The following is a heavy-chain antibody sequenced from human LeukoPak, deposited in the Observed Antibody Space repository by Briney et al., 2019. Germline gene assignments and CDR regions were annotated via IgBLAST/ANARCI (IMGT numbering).Heavy chain of an antibody. D-gene: IGHD2-2*01. J-gene: IGHJ4*02. CDR2: IWYDGSNK. V-gene: IGHV3-33*01. CDR3: ATPYPREYCSSNTCYLNY. CDR1: GFTFSSYG. Sequence: PGGSLRLSCAASGFTFSSYGMHWVRQAPGKGLEWVAVIWYDGSNKYYADSVKGRFTISADKSISTAYLQWSSLKASDTAMYYCATPYPREYCSSNTCYLNYWGQGTLVTVSS.